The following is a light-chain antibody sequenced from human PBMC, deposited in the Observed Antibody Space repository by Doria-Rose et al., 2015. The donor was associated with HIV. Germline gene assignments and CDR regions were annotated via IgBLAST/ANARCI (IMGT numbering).Light chain of an antibody. CDR2: EVN. CDR3: CSYAGTPLV. Sequence: VLTQSASVSVSPGQSIPISCTGTSNDVGSYNLVSWYQQHPGKAPKLMIYEVNKRPSGVSYRFSGSKSGNTASLTISGLQAEDEADYYCCSYAGTPLVFGSGTKVTVL. CDR1: SNDVGSYNL. J-gene: IGLJ1*01. V-gene: IGLV2-23*02.